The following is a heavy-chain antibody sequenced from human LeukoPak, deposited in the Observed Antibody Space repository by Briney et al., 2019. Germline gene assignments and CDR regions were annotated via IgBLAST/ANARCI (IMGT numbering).Heavy chain of an antibody. V-gene: IGHV3-73*01. CDR1: GFTFSGSA. CDR3: TRGLFDI. J-gene: IGHJ3*02. CDR2: IRSKANSYAT. Sequence: PGGSLRLSCAASGFTFSGSAIHWVRQASGKGLEWVGRIRSKANSYATAYAASVKGRFTISRDDSKNTAYLQMNSLKTEDTAVYCCTRGLFDIWGPGTMVTVSS.